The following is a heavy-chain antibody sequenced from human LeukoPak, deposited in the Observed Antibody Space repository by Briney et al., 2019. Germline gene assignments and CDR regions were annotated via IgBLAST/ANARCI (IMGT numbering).Heavy chain of an antibody. J-gene: IGHJ4*02. CDR1: GGSISSSSYY. Sequence: SETLSLTCTVSGGSISSSSYYWGWIRQPPGKGLEWIGSIYYSGSTYYNPSLKSRVTISVDTSKNQFSLKLSSVTAADTAVYYCARSRLESLVDVDYWGQGTLVTVSS. CDR2: IYYSGST. CDR3: ARSRLESLVDVDY. V-gene: IGHV4-39*07. D-gene: IGHD2-8*02.